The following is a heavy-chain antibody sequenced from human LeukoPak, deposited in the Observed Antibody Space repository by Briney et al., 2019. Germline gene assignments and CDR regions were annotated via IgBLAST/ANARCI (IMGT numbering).Heavy chain of an antibody. CDR3: ARDVVVVVASDSNFNY. Sequence: GGSLRLSCAVSGFTFSSYNMNWVRQAPGKGLEWVSSISTSSSYIYYADSVKGRFTISRDNARNSLYLQMNSLRAEDTAMYYCARDVVVVVASDSNFNYWGQGTLVTVSS. CDR1: GFTFSSYN. J-gene: IGHJ4*02. CDR2: ISTSSSYI. D-gene: IGHD2-15*01. V-gene: IGHV3-21*01.